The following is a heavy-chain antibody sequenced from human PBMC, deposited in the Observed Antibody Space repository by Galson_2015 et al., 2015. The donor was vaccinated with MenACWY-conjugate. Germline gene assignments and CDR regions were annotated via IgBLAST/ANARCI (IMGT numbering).Heavy chain of an antibody. V-gene: IGHV3-23*01. CDR3: AKVRNLLGGVIYWYFDL. CDR1: GFTFSTYA. J-gene: IGHJ2*01. D-gene: IGHD3-16*01. Sequence: SLRLSCAASGFTFSTYAMSWVRQAPGKGLEWVSVISGSGGSTYYADSVKGRFTISRDNSKNTLYLQMNSLRAEDTAVYYCAKVRNLLGGVIYWYFDLWGRGTPVTVSS. CDR2: ISGSGGST.